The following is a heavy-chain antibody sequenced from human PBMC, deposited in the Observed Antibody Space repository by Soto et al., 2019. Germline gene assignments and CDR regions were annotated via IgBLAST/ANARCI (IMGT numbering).Heavy chain of an antibody. CDR1: GGSISSSSYY. CDR3: ARHGVAALQFDY. J-gene: IGHJ4*02. CDR2: IYYSGST. D-gene: IGHD6-25*01. V-gene: IGHV4-39*01. Sequence: SETLSLTCTVSGGSISSSSYYWGWIRQPPGKGLEWIGTIYYSGSTYYNPSLKSRVTISVDTSKNQFSLKLHSVTAADTAVYYCARHGVAALQFDYWGQGTQVTVSS.